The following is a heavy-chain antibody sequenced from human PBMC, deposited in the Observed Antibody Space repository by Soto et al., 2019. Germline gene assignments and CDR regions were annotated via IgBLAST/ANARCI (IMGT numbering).Heavy chain of an antibody. CDR3: AXWGITAGTTLRPYYGMDV. V-gene: IGHV1-69*13. D-gene: IGHD6-13*01. Sequence: SVKVSCKASGGTFSSYAISWVRQAPGQGLEWMGGIIPIFGTANYAQKFQGRVTITADESTSTAYMELSSLRSEDTAVYYCAXWGITAGTTLRPYYGMDVWGQGTTVTVSS. CDR1: GGTFSSYA. J-gene: IGHJ6*02. CDR2: IIPIFGTA.